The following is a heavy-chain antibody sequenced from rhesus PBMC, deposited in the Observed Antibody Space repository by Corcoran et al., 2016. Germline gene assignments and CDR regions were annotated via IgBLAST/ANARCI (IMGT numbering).Heavy chain of an antibody. CDR1: GGSISSGYG. J-gene: IGHJ4*01. Sequence: QVQLQESGPGLVKPSATLSLTCAVSGGSISSGYGWRWIRQPPGKGLEWIGHIYGSIGSTYYNPSLKSRVTMSKDTSKNQFSLKLSSVTAADTAVYYCARDPPGGGRDFDYWGQGVLVTVSS. CDR2: IYGSIGST. D-gene: IGHD2-21*01. V-gene: IGHV4S7*01. CDR3: ARDPPGGGRDFDY.